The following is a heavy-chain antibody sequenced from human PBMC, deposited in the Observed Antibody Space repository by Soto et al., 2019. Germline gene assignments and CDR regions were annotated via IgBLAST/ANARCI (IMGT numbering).Heavy chain of an antibody. J-gene: IGHJ4*02. CDR2: ISAYNGNT. Sequence: QVQLVQSGAEVKKPGASVKVACKASGYTFTSYGISWVRQAPGQGLEWMGWISAYNGNTNYAQKLQGRVTMTTDTSTSTAYMELRSLRSNDTAVYYCARLTVTRFFPPYYFDYWGQGTLVTVSS. CDR3: ARLTVTRFFPPYYFDY. V-gene: IGHV1-18*01. D-gene: IGHD4-17*01. CDR1: GYTFTSYG.